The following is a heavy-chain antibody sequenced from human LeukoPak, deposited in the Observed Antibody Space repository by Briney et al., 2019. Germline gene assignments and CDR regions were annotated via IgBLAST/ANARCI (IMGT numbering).Heavy chain of an antibody. CDR1: GGSVSSGGYY. CDR3: ARVENVIYYDSRAGAFDI. CDR2: IYYSGST. J-gene: IGHJ3*02. V-gene: IGHV4-31*03. D-gene: IGHD3-22*01. Sequence: SETLSLTCTVSGGSVSSGGYYWSWIRQHPGKGLEWIGNIYYSGSTYYNPSLKSRVTISVDTSKNQFSLKLSSVTAADTAVYYCARVENVIYYDSRAGAFDIWGQGTMVTVSS.